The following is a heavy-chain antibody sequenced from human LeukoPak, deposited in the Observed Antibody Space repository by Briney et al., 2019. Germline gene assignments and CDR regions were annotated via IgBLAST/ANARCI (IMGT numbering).Heavy chain of an antibody. J-gene: IGHJ1*01. D-gene: IGHD3-22*01. Sequence: SVKVSSKASGGTFSSYAISWVRQAPGQGLEWMGRIIPTFGTANYAQKFQGRVTITTDESTSTAYMELSSLRSEDTAVYYCARDWNYDSSGYYYDESAEYFQHWGQGTLVTVSS. CDR2: IIPTFGTA. V-gene: IGHV1-69*05. CDR3: ARDWNYDSSGYYYDESAEYFQH. CDR1: GGTFSSYA.